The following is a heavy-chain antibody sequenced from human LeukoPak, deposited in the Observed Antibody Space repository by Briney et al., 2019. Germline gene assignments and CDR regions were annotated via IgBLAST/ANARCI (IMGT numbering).Heavy chain of an antibody. CDR2: ISYSGST. J-gene: IGHJ3*02. CDR1: GGSISSGGYY. D-gene: IGHD2-21*02. V-gene: IGHV4-31*03. Sequence: SETLSLTCPVSGGSISSGGYYWRWIRQHPGKGLEWIGDISYSGSTYYNPSLKSRVSISLDTSKNQFSLKLSSVTAADTAVYYCARLPHDGDCGVIAFDIWGQGTMVTVSS. CDR3: ARLPHDGDCGVIAFDI.